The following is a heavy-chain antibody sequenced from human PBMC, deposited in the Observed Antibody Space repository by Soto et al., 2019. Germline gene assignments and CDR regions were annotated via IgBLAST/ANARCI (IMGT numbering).Heavy chain of an antibody. CDR3: ARDTQGSGSYYSSPDENLTYYYYGMDV. J-gene: IGHJ6*02. V-gene: IGHV3-33*01. D-gene: IGHD3-10*01. CDR2: IWYDGSNK. Sequence: GGSLRLSCAASGFTFSSYGMHWVRQAPGKGLEWVAVIWYDGSNKYYADSVKGRFTISRDNSKNTLYLQMNSLRAEDTAVYYCARDTQGSGSYYSSPDENLTYYYYGMDVWGQGTTVTVSS. CDR1: GFTFSSYG.